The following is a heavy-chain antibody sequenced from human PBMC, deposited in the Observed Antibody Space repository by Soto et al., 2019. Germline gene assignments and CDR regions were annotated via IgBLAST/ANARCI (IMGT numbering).Heavy chain of an antibody. Sequence: KTSETLSLTCTVSGGSISSYYWSWIQQPPGKGLEWIGYIYYSGSTNYNPSLKSRVTISVDTSKNQFSLKLSSVTAADTAVYYCARQTVESSITSPHYYYYGMDVWGQGTTVTVSS. V-gene: IGHV4-59*01. CDR1: GGSISSYY. J-gene: IGHJ6*02. D-gene: IGHD3-3*02. CDR2: IYYSGST. CDR3: ARQTVESSITSPHYYYYGMDV.